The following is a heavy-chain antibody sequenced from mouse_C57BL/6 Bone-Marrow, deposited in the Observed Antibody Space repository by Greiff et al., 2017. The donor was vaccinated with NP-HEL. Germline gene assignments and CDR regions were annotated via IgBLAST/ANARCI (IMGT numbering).Heavy chain of an antibody. Sequence: VKLVESGAELARPGASVKLSCKASGYTFTSYGISWVKQRTGQGLEWIGEIYPRSGNTYYNEKFKGKATLTADKSSSTAYMELRSLTSEDSAVYFCARLGYSFDYWGQGTTLTVSS. D-gene: IGHD2-2*01. CDR1: GYTFTSYG. J-gene: IGHJ2*01. CDR2: IYPRSGNT. CDR3: ARLGYSFDY. V-gene: IGHV1-81*01.